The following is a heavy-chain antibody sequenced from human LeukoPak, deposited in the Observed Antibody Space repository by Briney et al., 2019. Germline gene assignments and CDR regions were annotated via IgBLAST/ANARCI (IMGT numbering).Heavy chain of an antibody. Sequence: GGSLRLSCAASGFTFSSYWMSWVRQAPGKALEWVSSITSSGTYIFYADSVKGRFTISRDNAKNSLYLQMNSLGPEDTAVYYCARDPYSGNYGNYYYYYMDVWGKGTTVTISS. J-gene: IGHJ6*03. CDR3: ARDPYSGNYGNYYYYYMDV. D-gene: IGHD1-26*01. CDR1: GFTFSSYW. V-gene: IGHV3-21*01. CDR2: ITSSGTYI.